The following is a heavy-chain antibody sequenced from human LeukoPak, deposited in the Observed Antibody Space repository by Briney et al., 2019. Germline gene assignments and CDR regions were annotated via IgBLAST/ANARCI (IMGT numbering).Heavy chain of an antibody. J-gene: IGHJ4*02. D-gene: IGHD4-23*01. CDR1: GYTFTGYY. CDR2: INPNSGGT. CDR3: ARPTTVVTPDDY. Sequence: ASLKVSCKASGYTFTGYYMRWVRQAPGQGLEWMGWINPNSGGTNYAQKFQGRVTMTRDTSISTAYMELSRLRSDDTAVYYCARPTTVVTPDDYWGQGTLVTVSS. V-gene: IGHV1-2*02.